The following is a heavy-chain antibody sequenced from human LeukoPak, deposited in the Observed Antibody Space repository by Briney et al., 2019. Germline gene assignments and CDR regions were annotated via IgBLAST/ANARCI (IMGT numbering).Heavy chain of an antibody. Sequence: PSETLSLTCTVSGGSISSYYWSLIRQPPGKGLEWIGYIYYSGSTNYNPSLKSRVTISVDTSKNQFSLKLSSVTAADTAVYYCARDSNGYGALWYFDLWGRGTLVTVSS. CDR1: GGSISSYY. J-gene: IGHJ2*01. CDR2: IYYSGST. V-gene: IGHV4-59*01. D-gene: IGHD5-18*01. CDR3: ARDSNGYGALWYFDL.